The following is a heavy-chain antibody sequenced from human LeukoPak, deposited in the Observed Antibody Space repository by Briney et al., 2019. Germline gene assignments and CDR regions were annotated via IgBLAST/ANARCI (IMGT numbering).Heavy chain of an antibody. D-gene: IGHD6-19*01. V-gene: IGHV3-11*04. CDR1: GFTFSDYY. Sequence: GGSLRLSCAASGFTFSDYYMSWIRDAPGKGLEWVSYICSSGSTIYYADSVEGGFPISRENSKNTLYLKMNSRRAEGMAVCYCARLFRSVAGIDYWGQGTLVTVPS. CDR2: ICSSGSTI. J-gene: IGHJ4*02. CDR3: ARLFRSVAGIDY.